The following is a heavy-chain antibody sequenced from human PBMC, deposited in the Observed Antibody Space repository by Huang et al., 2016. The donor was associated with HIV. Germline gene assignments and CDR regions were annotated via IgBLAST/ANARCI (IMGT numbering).Heavy chain of an antibody. J-gene: IGHJ4*02. CDR2: ISYDAKTK. CDR1: GFTFSSYG. D-gene: IGHD6-13*01. CDR3: AKGGSAAAVLDF. Sequence: QVQLVESGGGVVQPGRSLRISCAASGFTFSSYGMHWVRQALGKGLEGVAVISYDAKTKYYADSVKGRFSISRDNSKTTVYLQLNSLRLEDTAVYYCAKGGSAAAVLDFWGQGTLVTVSS. V-gene: IGHV3-30*18.